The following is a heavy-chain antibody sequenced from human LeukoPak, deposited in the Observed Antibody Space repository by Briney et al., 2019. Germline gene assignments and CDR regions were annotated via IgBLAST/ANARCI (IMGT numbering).Heavy chain of an antibody. CDR2: ISGSGEST. D-gene: IGHD6-6*01. CDR1: GFTFSSYT. J-gene: IGHJ4*02. CDR3: AKATTPVRPGGSSG. Sequence: PGGSLRLSCAASGFTFSSYTMSWVRQAPGKGLEWVSGISGSGESTYYADSVKGRFTVSRDNSKNTLYLQMSSLRVEDTAFYYCAKATTPVRPGGSSGWGQGTLVSVSS. V-gene: IGHV3-23*01.